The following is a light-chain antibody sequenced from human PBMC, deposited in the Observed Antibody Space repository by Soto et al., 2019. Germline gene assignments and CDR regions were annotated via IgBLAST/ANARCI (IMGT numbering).Light chain of an antibody. V-gene: IGKV3-20*01. CDR1: QSIASAH. Sequence: EIVLTQSPGALSLSPGEGATLSCRASQSIASAHLSWYQQRPGQAPRLLIYGASNRATGIPDRFSGSGSGTDFTLTISRLEPEDFAVYYCQQYGSSLPWTFGQGTKVDIK. CDR3: QQYGSSLPWT. J-gene: IGKJ1*01. CDR2: GAS.